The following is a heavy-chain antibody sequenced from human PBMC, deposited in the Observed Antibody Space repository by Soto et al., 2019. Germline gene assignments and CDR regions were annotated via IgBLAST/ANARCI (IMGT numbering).Heavy chain of an antibody. D-gene: IGHD1-1*01. CDR2: IYATGTT. J-gene: IGHJ5*02. V-gene: IGHV4-4*07. CDR1: GASISGFY. CDR3: VRDGTKTLRDWFDP. Sequence: SETLSLTCTVSGASISGFYWSWIRKSAGKGLEWIGRIYATGTTDYNPSLKSRVTMSVDTSKKQFSLKLRSVTAADTAVYYCVRDGTKTLRDWFDPWGQGISVTVS.